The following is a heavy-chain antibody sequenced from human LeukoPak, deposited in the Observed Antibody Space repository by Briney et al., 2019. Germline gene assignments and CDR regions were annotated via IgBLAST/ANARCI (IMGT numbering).Heavy chain of an antibody. V-gene: IGHV4-4*07. CDR1: GDSISDYF. D-gene: IGHD1-26*01. CDR2: FSTRGYT. Sequence: PSETLSLTCNVSGDSISDYFWSWIRQPAGKGLEWIGRFSTRGYTTYNPSLQSRLTISVDKSTNQFSLKLTSVTAADTAVYYCAVGFIRDAFHIWGQGTVVTVSS. J-gene: IGHJ3*02. CDR3: AVGFIRDAFHI.